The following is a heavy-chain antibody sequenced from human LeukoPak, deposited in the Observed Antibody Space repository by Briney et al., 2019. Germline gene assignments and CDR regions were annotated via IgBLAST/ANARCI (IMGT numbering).Heavy chain of an antibody. V-gene: IGHV4-34*01. CDR3: ARGRRGYSYGQLRPFDY. D-gene: IGHD5-18*01. CDR1: GGSFSGYY. CDR2: INHSGST. Sequence: SETLSLTSAVYGGSFSGYYWSWIRQPPGKGLEWIGEINHSGSTNYNPSLKSRVTISVDTSKNQFSLKLSSVTAADTAVYYCARGRRGYSYGQLRPFDYWGQGTLVTVSS. J-gene: IGHJ4*02.